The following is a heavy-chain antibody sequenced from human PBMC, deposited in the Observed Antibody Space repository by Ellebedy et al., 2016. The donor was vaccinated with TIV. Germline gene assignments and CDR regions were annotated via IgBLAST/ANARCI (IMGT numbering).Heavy chain of an antibody. CDR3: AKDRTSGDGYWVFDN. Sequence: PGGSLRLSCVASGFTFSKYGMNWLRQAPGKGLEWVSGIVGSGSQKYADSVKGRFTISRDNSKRTVDLQMNGLRAEDTAIYFCAKDRTSGDGYWVFDNWGQGTLVSVSS. CDR1: GFTFSKYG. CDR2: IVGSGS. J-gene: IGHJ4*02. D-gene: IGHD5-18*01. V-gene: IGHV3-23*01.